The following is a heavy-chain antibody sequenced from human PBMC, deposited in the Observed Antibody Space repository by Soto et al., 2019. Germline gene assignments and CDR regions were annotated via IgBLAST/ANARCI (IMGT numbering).Heavy chain of an antibody. J-gene: IGHJ6*02. CDR2: VYYTGGT. Sequence: QVHVQQSGPGLVKPSETLSLSCTVSSGPSSSHNWGWIRQPPGRGLEWIGYVYYTGGTSYNPSLKSRVTISAAPPTTHISLPLSSVTAADTAVYYCVRQGIDYLHGLVDVWGQGTTVSVSS. CDR3: VRQGIDYLHGLVDV. CDR1: SGPSSSHN. V-gene: IGHV4-59*08. D-gene: IGHD1-26*01.